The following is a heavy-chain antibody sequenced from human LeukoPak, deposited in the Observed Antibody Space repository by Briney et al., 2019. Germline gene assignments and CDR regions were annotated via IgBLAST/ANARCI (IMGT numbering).Heavy chain of an antibody. CDR1: GITFSSYW. CDR2: IKPDGTEQ. J-gene: IGHJ4*02. Sequence: PGGSLRLSCSASGITFSSYWMSWVRQAPGKGLEWVANIKPDGTEQFHVDSLRGRFIISRDNARNSLYLQMNSLRVEDTALYYCARDSNSGYHPNWGQGTLVTVSS. D-gene: IGHD3-22*01. V-gene: IGHV3-7*01. CDR3: ARDSNSGYHPN.